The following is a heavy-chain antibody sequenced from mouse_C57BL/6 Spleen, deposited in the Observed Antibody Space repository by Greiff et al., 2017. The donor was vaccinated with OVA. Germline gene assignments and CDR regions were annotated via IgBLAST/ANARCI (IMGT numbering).Heavy chain of an antibody. J-gene: IGHJ4*01. V-gene: IGHV1-26*01. CDR2: INPNNGGT. D-gene: IGHD1-1*01. CDR1: GYTFTDYS. CDR3: ARWGYSDGSAYAMDY. Sequence: EVQLQQSGPELVQPGASVKISCTASGYTFTDYSMNWVKQSHGKSLEWIGDINPNNGGTSSNQKFKGKATLTVDTSSSSACIELRSLTSEDAAVYYCARWGYSDGSAYAMDYWGQGTSGTVSS.